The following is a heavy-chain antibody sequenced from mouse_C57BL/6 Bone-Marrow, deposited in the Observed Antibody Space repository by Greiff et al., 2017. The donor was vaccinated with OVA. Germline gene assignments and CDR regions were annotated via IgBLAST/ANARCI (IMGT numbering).Heavy chain of an antibody. J-gene: IGHJ1*03. D-gene: IGHD1-1*01. CDR2: IDPSDRYT. CDR3: AIGNYGSRRDWYFDV. V-gene: IGHV1-69*01. Sequence: QVHVKQPGAELVMPGASVKLSCKASGYTFTSYWMHWVKQRPGQGLEWIGEIDPSDRYTNYNQKFKGKATLTVDKSSSTAYMQLSSLTSEDAAVYYCAIGNYGSRRDWYFDVWGTGTTVTVSA. CDR1: GYTFTSYW.